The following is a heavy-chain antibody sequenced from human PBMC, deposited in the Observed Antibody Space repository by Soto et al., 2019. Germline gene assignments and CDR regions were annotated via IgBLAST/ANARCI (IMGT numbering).Heavy chain of an antibody. CDR2: ISAYNGNT. D-gene: IGHD6-6*01. V-gene: IGHV1-18*01. Sequence: GASVKVSCKASGYTFTSYGISWVRQAPGQGLEWMGWISAYNGNTNYAQKLQGRVTMTTDTSTSTAYMELRSLRSDDTAVYYCALLTSIAPRRLYYFDYWGQGTLVTVSS. J-gene: IGHJ4*02. CDR3: ALLTSIAPRRLYYFDY. CDR1: GYTFTSYG.